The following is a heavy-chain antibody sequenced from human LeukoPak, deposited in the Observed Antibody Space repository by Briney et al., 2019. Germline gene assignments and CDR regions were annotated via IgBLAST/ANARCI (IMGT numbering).Heavy chain of an antibody. J-gene: IGHJ6*03. CDR2: IYTSGST. D-gene: IGHD5-12*01. CDR1: DGSISSGSYY. V-gene: IGHV4-61*02. CDR3: ARDLRGYSGYDYPPYYYYYMDV. Sequence: PSETLSLTCTVSDGSISSGSYYWSWIRQPAGKGLEWIGRIYTSGSTNYNPSLKSRVTISVDTSKNQFSLKLSSVTAADTAVYYCARDLRGYSGYDYPPYYYYYMDVWGKGTTVTVSS.